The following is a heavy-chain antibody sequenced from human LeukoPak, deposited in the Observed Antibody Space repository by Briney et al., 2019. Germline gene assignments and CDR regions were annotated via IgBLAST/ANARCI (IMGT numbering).Heavy chain of an antibody. CDR3: AKGALAAAGSGFEY. Sequence: TGGSLRLSCAVSGFIFNSYAMSCVRQAPGKGLEWVSSISASGGSTYHADSVKGRFTISRDNSKNTVHLQMNSLRADDTALYYCAKGALAAAGSGFEYWGQGTLVTVFS. CDR1: GFIFNSYA. J-gene: IGHJ4*03. V-gene: IGHV3-23*01. CDR2: ISASGGST. D-gene: IGHD6-13*01.